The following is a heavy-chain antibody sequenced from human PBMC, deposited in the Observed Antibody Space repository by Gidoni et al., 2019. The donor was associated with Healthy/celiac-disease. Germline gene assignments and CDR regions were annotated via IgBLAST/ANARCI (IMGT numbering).Heavy chain of an antibody. J-gene: IGHJ4*02. V-gene: IGHV4-39*01. D-gene: IGHD3-16*01. CDR1: GGSISSSSYY. CDR3: ARYGGRRTPIKYYFDD. CDR2: IYCSWST. Sequence: QLQLQESGPGLVKPSETLSLTCTLSGGSISSSSYYWGWIRQPAGKGLGWIGSIYCSWSTSYNPFLKSRVTISVDPSKNQFSLQLSSVTAADTAVYYCARYGGRRTPIKYYFDDWGQGTLVTVSS.